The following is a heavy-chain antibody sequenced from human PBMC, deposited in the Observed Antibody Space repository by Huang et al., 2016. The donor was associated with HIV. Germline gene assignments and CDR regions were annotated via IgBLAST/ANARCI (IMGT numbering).Heavy chain of an antibody. CDR2: IIPMFGTA. D-gene: IGHD3-22*01. Sequence: QVQLVQSGAEVKKPGSSVKVSCKASGGTFSSYAFSWVRQAPGQGIEWMGGIIPMFGTANYAQKVQGRVTSIADESTSTAYMELSSLRSEDTVVYYCASSGYYYISYYYMDVWGKGTTVTVSS. V-gene: IGHV1-69*13. CDR3: ASSGYYYISYYYMDV. CDR1: GGTFSSYA. J-gene: IGHJ6*03.